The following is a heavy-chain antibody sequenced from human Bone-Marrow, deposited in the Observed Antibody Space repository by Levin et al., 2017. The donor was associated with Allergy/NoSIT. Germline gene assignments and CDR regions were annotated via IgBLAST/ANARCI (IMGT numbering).Heavy chain of an antibody. CDR3: ARQPRVTYNWFDP. CDR2: LNTISGSA. CDR1: GYNFTSYY. Sequence: ASVKVSCKASGYNFTSYYMHWVRQAPGQGLGWMGILNTISGSAGYAQKVRGRVKMTRDTSTTTVYLELTSLQFDDTAVYFCARQPRVTYNWFDPWGQGTQVIVSS. J-gene: IGHJ5*02. V-gene: IGHV1-46*01.